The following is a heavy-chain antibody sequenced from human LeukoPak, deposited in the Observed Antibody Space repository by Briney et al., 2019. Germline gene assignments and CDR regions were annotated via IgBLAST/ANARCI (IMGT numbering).Heavy chain of an antibody. CDR1: GFSLSTSGVN. J-gene: IGHJ3*02. Sequence: ESGPTLVNPTQTLTLTCTFSGFSLSTSGVNVGWIRQPPGKALEWLALIYWDDDKRYSTSLRSRVTITKATSKNQVILTMTNMGPVDTATYYCAHRRPTGDGFDIWGQGTMVTVSS. V-gene: IGHV2-5*02. CDR3: AHRRPTGDGFDI. D-gene: IGHD7-27*01. CDR2: IYWDDDK.